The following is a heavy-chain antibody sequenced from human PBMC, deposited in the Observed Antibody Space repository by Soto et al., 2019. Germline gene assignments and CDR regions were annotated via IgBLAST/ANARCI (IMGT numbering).Heavy chain of an antibody. CDR2: INHSGST. J-gene: IGHJ1*01. D-gene: IGHD6-13*01. CDR3: ATPIAAAGSAEYFQH. Sequence: PSETLSLTCAVYGGSFSGYYWSWIRQPPGKGLEWIGEINHSGSTNYNPSLKSRVTISVDTSKNQFSLKLSSVTAADTAVYYCATPIAAAGSAEYFQHWGQDTLVTVSS. V-gene: IGHV4-34*01. CDR1: GGSFSGYY.